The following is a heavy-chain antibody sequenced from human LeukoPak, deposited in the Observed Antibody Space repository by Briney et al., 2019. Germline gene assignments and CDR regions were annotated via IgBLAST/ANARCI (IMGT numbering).Heavy chain of an antibody. D-gene: IGHD1-26*01. V-gene: IGHV4-59*01. CDR1: GGSISSYY. CDR3: ARVRGSYFADY. CDR2: IYYSGST. Sequence: SETLSLTCTVSGGSISSYYWSWIRQPPGKGLEWIGYIYYSGSTNYNPSLKSRVTISVDTSKNQFSLKLSPVTAADTAVYYCARVRGSYFADYWGQGTLVTVSS. J-gene: IGHJ4*02.